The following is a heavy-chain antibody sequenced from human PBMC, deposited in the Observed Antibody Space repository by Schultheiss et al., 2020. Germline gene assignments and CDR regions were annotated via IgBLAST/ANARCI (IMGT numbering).Heavy chain of an antibody. CDR2: ISSTGNT. D-gene: IGHD2-21*02. CDR3: ARGTVLVAATTYNWFDP. J-gene: IGHJ5*02. Sequence: SETLSLTCAVYGGSFSGYYWSWVRQLPGPGLEWIGYISSTGNTHYNPSLKTRVTISADTSKNQFSLKLTSVTAADTALYYCARGTVLVAATTYNWFDPWGQGALVTVSS. V-gene: IGHV4-4*09. CDR1: GGSFSGYY.